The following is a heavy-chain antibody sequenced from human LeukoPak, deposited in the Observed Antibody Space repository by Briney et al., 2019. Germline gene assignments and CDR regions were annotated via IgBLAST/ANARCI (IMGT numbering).Heavy chain of an antibody. V-gene: IGHV1-8*03. CDR2: MNPNSGNT. CDR1: GYTFTSYD. Sequence: ASVKVSCKASGYTFTSYDINWVRQATGQGLEWMGWMNPNSGNTGYAQKFQGRVIITRNTSISTAYMELSSLRSEDTAVYYCARARGYCSSTSCYGYYFDYWGQGTLVTVSS. J-gene: IGHJ4*02. CDR3: ARARGYCSSTSCYGYYFDY. D-gene: IGHD2-2*01.